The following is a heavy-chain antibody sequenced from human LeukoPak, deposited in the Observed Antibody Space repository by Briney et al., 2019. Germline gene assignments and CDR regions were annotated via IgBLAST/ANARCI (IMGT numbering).Heavy chain of an antibody. D-gene: IGHD1-26*01. CDR1: GGSISSYY. Sequence: PSEPLSLTCTVSGGSISSYYWSWIRQPPGKGLEWIGYIYYSESTNYNPSLKSRVTISVDTSKNQFSLKLSSVTAADTAVYYCARGGSYLAHFDYWGQGTLVTVSS. CDR3: ARGGSYLAHFDY. V-gene: IGHV4-59*01. CDR2: IYYSEST. J-gene: IGHJ4*02.